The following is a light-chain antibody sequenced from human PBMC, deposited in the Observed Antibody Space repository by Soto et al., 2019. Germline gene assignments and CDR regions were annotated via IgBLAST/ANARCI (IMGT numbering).Light chain of an antibody. CDR3: SSYTYV. CDR1: SSDVGGYNY. CDR2: DVS. Sequence: QSALTQPASVSGSPGRWITISCTGTSSDVGGYNYVSWYQQHPGKAPKLMIYDVSNRPSGVSNRFSGSKSGNTASLTISGLQAEDEADYYCSSYTYVFGTGTKVTVL. J-gene: IGLJ1*01. V-gene: IGLV2-14*01.